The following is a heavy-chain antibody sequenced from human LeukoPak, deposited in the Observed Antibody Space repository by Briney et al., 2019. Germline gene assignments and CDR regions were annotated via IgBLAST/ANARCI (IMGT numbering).Heavy chain of an antibody. CDR1: GFSFSAYS. CDR3: ATVAAGFY. J-gene: IGHJ4*02. Sequence: PGGSLRLSCAASGFSFSAYSMNWVRQAPGKGLQWVSSISGTSTYIYYADSVRGRFTISRDNAKNSLYLQMSSLRAEDTAVYYCATVAAGFYWGQGTLATVSS. V-gene: IGHV3-21*01. CDR2: ISGTSTYI. D-gene: IGHD6-13*01.